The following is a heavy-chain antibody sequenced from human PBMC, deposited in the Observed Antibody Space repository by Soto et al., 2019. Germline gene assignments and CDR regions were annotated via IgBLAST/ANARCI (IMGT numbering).Heavy chain of an antibody. J-gene: IGHJ4*02. V-gene: IGHV3-30*18. Sequence: QVQLVESGGGVVQPGRSLRLSCAASGFTFSSYGMHWVRQAPGKGLEWVAVISYDGSNKYYADSVKGRFTISRDNSKNTLYLQMNSLRAEDTAVYCCAKSDEVVPAALVYWGQGTLVTVSS. CDR2: ISYDGSNK. CDR1: GFTFSSYG. D-gene: IGHD2-2*01. CDR3: AKSDEVVPAALVY.